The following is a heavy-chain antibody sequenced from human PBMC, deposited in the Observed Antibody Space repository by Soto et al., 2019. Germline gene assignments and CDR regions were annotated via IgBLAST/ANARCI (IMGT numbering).Heavy chain of an antibody. CDR2: ISSSGGST. J-gene: IGHJ4*02. Sequence: EVQLLESGGGVVQPGGSLRLACAASGFTFSTYGMSWVRQAPGKGLEWVSTISSSGGSTFYADSVKGRFTISRDNSKNTLNLQMSGLRAEDTAVYYCAKGVSWGFYDHWGQGNLVTVST. V-gene: IGHV3-23*01. CDR1: GFTFSTYG. CDR3: AKGVSWGFYDH. D-gene: IGHD6-13*01.